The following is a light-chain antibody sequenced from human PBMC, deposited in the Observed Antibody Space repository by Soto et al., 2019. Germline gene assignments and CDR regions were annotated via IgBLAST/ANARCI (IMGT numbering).Light chain of an antibody. CDR1: QSVLYSSNNKNY. CDR2: WAS. J-gene: IGKJ4*01. CDR3: QQYYNTPLT. V-gene: IGKV4-1*01. Sequence: DIVMTQSPDSLAVSLGERATINCKSSQSVLYSSNNKNYLAWYQQKPGQPPKLLIYWASTRESGVPDRFSGSGSGTDFPLTIRSLQAEDGAVYYCQQYYNTPLTFGEGTKVEIK.